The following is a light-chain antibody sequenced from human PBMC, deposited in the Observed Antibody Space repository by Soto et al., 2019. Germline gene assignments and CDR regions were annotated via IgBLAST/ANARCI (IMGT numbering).Light chain of an antibody. J-gene: IGKJ2*01. CDR2: GSS. V-gene: IGKV3-20*01. CDR3: QQYGSSPPHT. Sequence: EVVLTQAPGTLSLSPGERATLSCRASQSVRNNYLAWYQQKPGQSPKLLIFGSSDRATGIHDRFSGSGSGTDFTLTISRLEPEDFAVYYCQQYGSSPPHTYGQGTKLEIK. CDR1: QSVRNNY.